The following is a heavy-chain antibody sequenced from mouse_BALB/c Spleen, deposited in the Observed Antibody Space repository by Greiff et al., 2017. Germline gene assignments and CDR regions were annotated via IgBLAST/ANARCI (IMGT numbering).Heavy chain of an antibody. CDR3: ARCYDGYYEWYFDV. V-gene: IGHV14-3*02. J-gene: IGHJ1*01. CDR1: GFNIKDTY. Sequence: VQLQQSGAELVKPGASVKLSCTASGFNIKDTYMHWVKQRPEQGLEWIGRIDPANGNTKYDPKFQGKATITADTSSNTAYLQLSSLTSEDTAVYYCARCYDGYYEWYFDVWGAGTTVTVSS. CDR2: IDPANGNT. D-gene: IGHD2-3*01.